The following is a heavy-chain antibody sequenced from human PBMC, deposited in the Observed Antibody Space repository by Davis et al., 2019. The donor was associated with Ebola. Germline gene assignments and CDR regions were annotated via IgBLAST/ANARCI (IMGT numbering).Heavy chain of an antibody. CDR1: GFTFSSYA. CDR2: ISGSGGST. Sequence: GESLKISCTASGFTFSSYAMSWVRQSPGKGLEWVSDISGSGGSTYYADSVKGRFTISRDNSKNTLYLQMGSLRAEDMAVYYCARVSLAYSRLGGWFDYWGQGTLVTVSS. J-gene: IGHJ4*02. CDR3: ARVSLAYSRLGGWFDY. D-gene: IGHD6-6*01. V-gene: IGHV3-23*01.